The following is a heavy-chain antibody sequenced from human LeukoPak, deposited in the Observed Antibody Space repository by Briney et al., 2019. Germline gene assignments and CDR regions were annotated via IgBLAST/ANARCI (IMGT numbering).Heavy chain of an antibody. CDR2: IYPGDSDT. V-gene: IGHV5-51*01. CDR3: ARRLDYYCSWTYPTKYFDY. CDR1: GYTFTNYW. J-gene: IGHJ4*02. D-gene: IGHD3-10*01. Sequence: GESLKISCKGSGYTFTNYWIAWVRQMPGKGLEWMGIIYPGDSDTRYSPSFQGQVTISADKSITTAFLQWSSLKASDTAMYYCARRLDYYCSWTYPTKYFDYWGQGTLVTVSS.